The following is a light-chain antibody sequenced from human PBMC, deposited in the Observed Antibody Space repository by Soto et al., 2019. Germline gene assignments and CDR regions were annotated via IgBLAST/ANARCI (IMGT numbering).Light chain of an antibody. CDR2: DVS. CDR1: SSDVGGYNY. Sequence: QSALTQPASVSGSPGQSITISCTGTSSDVGGYNYVSWYQQHPGNAPKLMIFDVSNRPSGVSNRFSGSKSGNTASLTISGLQAEDEADYYCSSYTSSSTRVFGGWTKLTVL. CDR3: SSYTSSSTRV. V-gene: IGLV2-14*01. J-gene: IGLJ2*01.